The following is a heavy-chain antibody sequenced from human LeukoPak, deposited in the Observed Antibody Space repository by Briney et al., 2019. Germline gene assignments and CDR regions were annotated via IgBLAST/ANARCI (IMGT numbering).Heavy chain of an antibody. CDR1: GFTFSSYA. CDR3: AKDRLGYCSGGSCYLNWFDP. D-gene: IGHD2-15*01. CDR2: ISGSGDST. V-gene: IGHV3-23*01. J-gene: IGHJ5*02. Sequence: GGSLRLSCAASGFTFSSYAMSWVRQAPGKGLEWVSVISGSGDSTYYADSVKGRFTISRDNSKNTLYLQMNSLIVEDTAVYYCAKDRLGYCSGGSCYLNWFDPWGQGTLVTVSS.